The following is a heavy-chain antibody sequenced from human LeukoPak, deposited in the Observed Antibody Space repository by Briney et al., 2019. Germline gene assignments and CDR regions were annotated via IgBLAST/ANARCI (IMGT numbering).Heavy chain of an antibody. V-gene: IGHV1-2*06. CDR2: INPNSGGT. CDR1: GYTFTCYY. D-gene: IGHD3-10*01. J-gene: IGHJ4*02. Sequence: ASVKVSCKASGYTFTCYYMHWVRQAPGQGLEWMGRINPNSGGTNYAQKFQGRVTMTRDTSISTAYMELSRLRSDDTAVYYCASFSNYGSGSYYTHDYWGQGTLVTVSS. CDR3: ASFSNYGSGSYYTHDY.